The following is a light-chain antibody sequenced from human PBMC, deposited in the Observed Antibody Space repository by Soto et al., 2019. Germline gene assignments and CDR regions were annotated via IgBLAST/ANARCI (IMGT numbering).Light chain of an antibody. CDR2: DAS. CDR3: QQYNNWPPWT. V-gene: IGKV3-15*01. J-gene: IGKJ1*01. CDR1: QRISND. Sequence: EVLMTQSPATLSVSPGERVILACRASQRISNDLAWYQQKAGQAPRLLIYDASTRATGIPARFSGSGSGTEFTLTISSLQSEDFAVYFCQQYNNWPPWTFGQGTKVDIK.